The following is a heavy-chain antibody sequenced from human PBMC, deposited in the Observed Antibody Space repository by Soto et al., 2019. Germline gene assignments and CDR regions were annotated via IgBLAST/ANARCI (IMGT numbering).Heavy chain of an antibody. Sequence: SETLSLTCTVSGGSVSSYYWSWIRQSPGKGLEWIGEINHSGSTNYNPSLKSRVTISVDTSKNQFSLKLSSVTAADTAVYYCATDWPLVGSGAFDIWGQGTMVTVSS. J-gene: IGHJ3*02. CDR1: GGSVSSYY. D-gene: IGHD3-9*01. CDR3: ATDWPLVGSGAFDI. CDR2: INHSGST. V-gene: IGHV4-34*01.